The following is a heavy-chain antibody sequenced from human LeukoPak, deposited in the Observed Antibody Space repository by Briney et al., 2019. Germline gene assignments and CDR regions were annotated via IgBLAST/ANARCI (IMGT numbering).Heavy chain of an antibody. CDR2: IYTSGST. D-gene: IGHD3-10*01. CDR3: ARGAYYYGSGKIFDY. Sequence: SETLSLACTVSGGSISSYYWSWIRQPAGKGLEWIGRIYTSGSTNYNPSLKSRVTMSVDTSKDQFSLKLSSVTAADTAVYYCARGAYYYGSGKIFDYWGQGTLVTVSS. CDR1: GGSISSYY. J-gene: IGHJ4*02. V-gene: IGHV4-4*07.